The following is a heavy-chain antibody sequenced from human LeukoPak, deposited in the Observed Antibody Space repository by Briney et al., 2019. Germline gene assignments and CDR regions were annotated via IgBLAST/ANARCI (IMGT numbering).Heavy chain of an antibody. D-gene: IGHD3-22*01. Sequence: PGRSLRLSCAASGFTFDDYAVHWVRQAPGKGLEWVSGISWNSGSIGCADSVKGRFTISRDNAKNSLYLQMNSLRAEDTALYYCAKDRAGSGYPDAFDIWGQGTMVTVSS. CDR2: ISWNSGSI. J-gene: IGHJ3*02. CDR1: GFTFDDYA. V-gene: IGHV3-9*01. CDR3: AKDRAGSGYPDAFDI.